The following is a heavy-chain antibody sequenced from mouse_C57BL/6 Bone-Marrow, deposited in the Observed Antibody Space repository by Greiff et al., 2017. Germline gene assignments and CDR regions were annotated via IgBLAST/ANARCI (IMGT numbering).Heavy chain of an antibody. D-gene: IGHD1-1*01. J-gene: IGHJ1*03. V-gene: IGHV1-54*01. Sequence: VQLQQSGAELVRPGTSVKVSCKASGYAFTNYLIEWVKQRPGQGLEWIGVINPGSGGTNYNEKFKGKATLTADKSSSTAYMQRSSLTSEDSAVYFCARLGTTVVAHWYFDVWGTGTTVTVSS. CDR1: GYAFTNYL. CDR2: INPGSGGT. CDR3: ARLGTTVVAHWYFDV.